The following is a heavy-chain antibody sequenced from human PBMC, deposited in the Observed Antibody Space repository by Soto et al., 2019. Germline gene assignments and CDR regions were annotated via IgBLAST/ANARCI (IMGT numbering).Heavy chain of an antibody. D-gene: IGHD5-18*01. CDR1: GFTFSDYY. CDR3: ARDPDTAMGSDAFDI. Sequence: GGSLRLSCAASGFTFSDYYMSWIRQAPGKGLEWVSYISSSGSTIYYADSVKGRFTISRDNAKNSLYLQMNSLRAEDTAVYYCARDPDTAMGSDAFDIWGPGTMVTVSS. J-gene: IGHJ3*02. V-gene: IGHV3-11*01. CDR2: ISSSGSTI.